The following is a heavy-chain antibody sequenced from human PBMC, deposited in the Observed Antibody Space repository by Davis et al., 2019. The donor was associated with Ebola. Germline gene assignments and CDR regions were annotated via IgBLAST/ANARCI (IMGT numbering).Heavy chain of an antibody. CDR2: ISSSGSTI. J-gene: IGHJ4*02. V-gene: IGHV3-11*04. Sequence: GGSLRLSCAASGFTFSDYYMSWIRQAPGKGLEWVSHISSSGSTIYYADSVKGRFIISRDNAKNSLYLQMNSLRAEDTAVYYCAKDGRSPVLMVYALDYFDYWGQGTLVTVSS. CDR1: GFTFSDYY. CDR3: AKDGRSPVLMVYALDYFDY. D-gene: IGHD2-8*01.